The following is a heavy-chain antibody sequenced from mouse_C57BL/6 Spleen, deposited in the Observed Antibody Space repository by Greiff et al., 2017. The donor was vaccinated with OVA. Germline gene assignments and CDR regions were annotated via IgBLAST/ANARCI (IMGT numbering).Heavy chain of an antibody. CDR2: IYPGDGDT. CDR3: SRYNYYGPYYYAMDY. V-gene: IGHV1-80*01. CDR1: GYAFSSYW. Sequence: VQLVESGAELVKPGASVKISCKASGYAFSSYWMNWVKQRPGKGLEWIGQIYPGDGDTNYNGKFKGKATLTADKSSSTAYMQLSSLTSEDSAVYFCSRYNYYGPYYYAMDYWGQGTSVTVSS. D-gene: IGHD1-1*01. J-gene: IGHJ4*01.